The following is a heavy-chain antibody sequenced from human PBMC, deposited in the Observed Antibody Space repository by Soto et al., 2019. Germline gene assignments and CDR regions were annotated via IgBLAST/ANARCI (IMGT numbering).Heavy chain of an antibody. Sequence: SVKVSCKASGGTFSSYTISWVRQAPGQGLEWMGRIIPILGIANYAQKFQGRVTITADKSTSTAYMELSSLRSEDTAVYYCARGRGYCSSTSCFAFDYWGQGTLVTGSS. CDR3: ARGRGYCSSTSCFAFDY. V-gene: IGHV1-69*02. D-gene: IGHD2-2*01. CDR2: IIPILGIA. J-gene: IGHJ4*02. CDR1: GGTFSSYT.